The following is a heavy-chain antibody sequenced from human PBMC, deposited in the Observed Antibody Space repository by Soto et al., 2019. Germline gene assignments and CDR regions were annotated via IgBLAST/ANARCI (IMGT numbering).Heavy chain of an antibody. J-gene: IGHJ6*02. Sequence: LRLSCAASGFTFSNDWMNWVRQGPGKGLEWVSRIISGGTRVTYADSVKGRFTIARDNAKNTLYLEMHSLTAEDTAVYYCARERTSKGGMDVWGQGTTVTVSS. V-gene: IGHV3-74*01. CDR2: IISGGTRV. CDR1: GFTFSNDW. CDR3: ARERTSKGGMDV.